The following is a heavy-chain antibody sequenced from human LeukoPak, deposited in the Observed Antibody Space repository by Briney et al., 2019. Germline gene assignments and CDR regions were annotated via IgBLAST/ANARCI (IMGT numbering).Heavy chain of an antibody. D-gene: IGHD6-13*01. V-gene: IGHV4-30-2*01. CDR1: GGSISSGGYS. CDR2: IYHSGST. CDR3: ARGQREGSSSWYTLYYYYGMDV. J-gene: IGHJ6*02. Sequence: PSETLSLTCAVSGGSISSGGYSWSWIRQPPGKGLEWIGYIYHSGSTYYNPSLKSRVTISVDTSKNQFSLKLSSVTAADTAVYYCARGQREGSSSWYTLYYYYGMDVWGQGTTVTVSS.